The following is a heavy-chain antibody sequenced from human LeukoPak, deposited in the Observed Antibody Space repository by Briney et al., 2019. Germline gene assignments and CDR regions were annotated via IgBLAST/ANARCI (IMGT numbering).Heavy chain of an antibody. CDR1: GFTFSSHC. CDR2: INTDGSST. Sequence: GGSLRLSCATSGFTFSSHCMPWVRQAPGEGLEWVSPINTDGSSTTYGDPAKGRFTVSRDSATLFLQMNSLRVDDTAIYYCARGTATTAGIDYWGLGTLVTVSS. V-gene: IGHV3-74*01. CDR3: ARGTATTAGIDY. D-gene: IGHD6-13*01. J-gene: IGHJ4*02.